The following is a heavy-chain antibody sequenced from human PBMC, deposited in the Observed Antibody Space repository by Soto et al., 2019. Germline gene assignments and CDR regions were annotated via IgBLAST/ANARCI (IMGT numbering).Heavy chain of an antibody. V-gene: IGHV3-23*01. CDR3: AKATATGGGAFDI. J-gene: IGHJ3*02. Sequence: GGSLRLSCAASGFICSSYDMSWVRQAPGKGLEWVSTILVDGRTFYVDSVKGRFTISRDNSKNTVYLQMNSLTAGDTALYYCAKATATGGGAFDICGQGTMITVSS. CDR2: ILVDGRT. CDR1: GFICSSYD. D-gene: IGHD2-8*02.